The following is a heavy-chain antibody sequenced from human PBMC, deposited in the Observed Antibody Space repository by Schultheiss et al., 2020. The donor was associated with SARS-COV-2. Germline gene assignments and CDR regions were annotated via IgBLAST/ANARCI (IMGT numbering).Heavy chain of an antibody. J-gene: IGHJ5*02. V-gene: IGHV4-59*01. Sequence: SQTLSLTCAVYGGSFSGYYWSWIRQPPGKGLEWIGYIYYSGSTYYNPSLKSRVTISVDTSKNQFSLKLSSVTAADTAVYYCAGENFSLWFDPWGQGTLVTVSS. CDR1: GGSFSGYY. CDR2: IYYSGST. D-gene: IGHD3-10*01. CDR3: AGENFSLWFDP.